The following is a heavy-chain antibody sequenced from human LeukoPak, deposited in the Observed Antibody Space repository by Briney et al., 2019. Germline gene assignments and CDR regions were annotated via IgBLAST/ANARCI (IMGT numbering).Heavy chain of an antibody. CDR1: GFTFSSYG. CDR3: ARLCIVGTKSAFDI. D-gene: IGHD1-26*01. Sequence: AGGSLRLSCAASGFTFSSYGMNWVRQAPGKGLEWVSFISSSSSYINYADSVKGRFTISRDNAKKSLYLQMKSLRAEDTAVYYCARLCIVGTKSAFDIWGQGTMVTVSS. CDR2: ISSSSSYI. J-gene: IGHJ3*02. V-gene: IGHV3-21*01.